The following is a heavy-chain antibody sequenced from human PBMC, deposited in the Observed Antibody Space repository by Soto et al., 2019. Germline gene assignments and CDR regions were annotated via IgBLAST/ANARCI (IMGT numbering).Heavy chain of an antibody. CDR2: IYYSGST. CDR1: GGSISSYY. D-gene: IGHD3-22*01. V-gene: IGHV4-59*01. J-gene: IGHJ3*02. Sequence: SETLSLTCTVSGGSISSYYRSWIRQPPGKGLEWIGYIYYSGSTNYNPSLKSRVTISVDTSKNQFSLELSSVTAADTAVYYCARRRYYDSSGYYLGAFDIWGQGTMVTVSS. CDR3: ARRRYYDSSGYYLGAFDI.